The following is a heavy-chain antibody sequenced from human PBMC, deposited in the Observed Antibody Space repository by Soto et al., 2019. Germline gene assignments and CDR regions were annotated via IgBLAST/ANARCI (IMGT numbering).Heavy chain of an antibody. D-gene: IGHD4-4*01. V-gene: IGHV2-5*01. CDR2: IYWNDDK. J-gene: IGHJ6*02. Sequence: RQTLTVRLTFSVFALTSTGEGLGWIRHRPGKALEWLALIYWNDDKRYSPSLKSRLTITKDTSKNQVVLTMTNMDPVDTAIYYCAHGTTAIHGMDVWGQGIMVT. CDR1: VFALTSTGEG. CDR3: AHGTTAIHGMDV.